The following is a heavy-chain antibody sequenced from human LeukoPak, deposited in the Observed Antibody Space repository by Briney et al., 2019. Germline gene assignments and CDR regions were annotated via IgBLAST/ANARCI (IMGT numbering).Heavy chain of an antibody. CDR2: ISYDGSNK. CDR3: TREWGAAADY. D-gene: IGHD6-13*01. V-gene: IGHV3-30-3*01. Sequence: GGSLRLSCAASGFTFSNYAMSWVRQAPGKGLEWVAVISYDGSNKYYADSVKGRFTLSRDSSQNTLYLQMNSLRPEDTAVYYCTREWGAAADYWGQGTLVTVSS. CDR1: GFTFSNYA. J-gene: IGHJ4*02.